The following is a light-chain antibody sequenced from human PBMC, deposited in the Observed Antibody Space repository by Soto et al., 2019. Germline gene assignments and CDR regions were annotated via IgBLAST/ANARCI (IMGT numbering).Light chain of an antibody. CDR2: GAS. Sequence: EIVLTQSPGTLSLSPGERVTLSCRASQSISSNYLAWYQQKPGQAPRLLIYGASNRAAGIPDRFSGSGSETDFTLTISRLEPEDFAVYSCQQYHNSPRTFGQGTKVDIK. CDR3: QQYHNSPRT. CDR1: QSISSNY. J-gene: IGKJ1*01. V-gene: IGKV3-20*01.